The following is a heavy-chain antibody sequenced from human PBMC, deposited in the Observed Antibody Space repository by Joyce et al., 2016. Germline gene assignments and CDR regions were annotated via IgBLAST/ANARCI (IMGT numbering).Heavy chain of an antibody. CDR1: DDSFNSYA. Sequence: QVQLVQSGGEVKKPGASVKVSCKASDDSFNSYAVNWVRQAPGQGLEWMGWISAHDGDANYAQYFRGRVTMTTDAATRTAYMELRNLKFDDTAVYYCARGKKLRFRGWLMSYAMDVWGQGTTVTVSS. J-gene: IGHJ6*02. CDR3: ARGKKLRFRGWLMSYAMDV. CDR2: ISAHDGDA. D-gene: IGHD3-3*01. V-gene: IGHV1-18*01.